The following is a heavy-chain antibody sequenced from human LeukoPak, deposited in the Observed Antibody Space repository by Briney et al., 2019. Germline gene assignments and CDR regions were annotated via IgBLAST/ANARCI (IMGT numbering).Heavy chain of an antibody. Sequence: SATLSLTCTVSGGSISSRIYYWGWIRRPPGKGLEWIGSIYYSGSTYYNPSLRSRVTISVDTSKNQFSLKLTSVTAADTAVYYCASANPNAEYFHHWGQGTLVTVSS. D-gene: IGHD4/OR15-4a*01. V-gene: IGHV4-39*07. CDR3: ASANPNAEYFHH. J-gene: IGHJ1*01. CDR1: GGSISSRIYY. CDR2: IYYSGST.